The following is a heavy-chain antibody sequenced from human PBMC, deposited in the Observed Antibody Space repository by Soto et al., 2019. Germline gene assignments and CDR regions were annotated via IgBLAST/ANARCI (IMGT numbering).Heavy chain of an antibody. Sequence: GGSLRLSCAASGFTFSSFWMHWVRQAPGKGLVWVSRINSDGTTTNFADSVKGRFTISRDNAQNTLCLQMNGLRAEDTAVYYCARGLYHKYGQDYWGRGTLVTVSS. J-gene: IGHJ4*02. CDR1: GFTFSSFW. D-gene: IGHD2-2*01. CDR2: INSDGTTT. CDR3: ARGLYHKYGQDY. V-gene: IGHV3-74*01.